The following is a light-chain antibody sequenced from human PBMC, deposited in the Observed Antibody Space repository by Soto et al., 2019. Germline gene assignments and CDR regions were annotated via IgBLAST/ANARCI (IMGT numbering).Light chain of an antibody. J-gene: IGKJ1*01. CDR1: QSVTNTY. Sequence: EIVLTQSPGTLSLSPGERATLSCRASQSVTNTYLAWQQQKPGQAPRLLIYAASRRATGIPDRFSGSGSGTDFNLTISRREPEDFAVYYCQRYGVSWTFGQGTKVEIK. CDR2: AAS. V-gene: IGKV3-20*01. CDR3: QRYGVSWT.